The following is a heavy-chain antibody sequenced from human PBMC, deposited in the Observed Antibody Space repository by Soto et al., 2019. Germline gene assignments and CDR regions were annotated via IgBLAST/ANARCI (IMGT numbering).Heavy chain of an antibody. J-gene: IGHJ4*02. CDR1: GLDFSSEV. D-gene: IGHD6-13*01. CDR2: ISGSGRTI. V-gene: IGHV3-23*01. CDR3: AKQAAGTDY. Sequence: LRLSCAASGLDFSSEVMCWVRQAPGKGLEWVSSISGSGRTIYHADSMRGRFAISRDNSKNSLYLQLNNLRVDDTAVYYCAKQAAGTDYWGQGTLVTVSS.